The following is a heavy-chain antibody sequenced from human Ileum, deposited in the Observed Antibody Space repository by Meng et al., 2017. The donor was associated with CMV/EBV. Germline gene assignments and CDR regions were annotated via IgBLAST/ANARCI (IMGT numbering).Heavy chain of an antibody. CDR1: SAPISPYS. V-gene: IGHV4-4*07. D-gene: IGHD3-10*01. CDR3: ARGQTVRGFEY. Sequence: ESGPGLGKPSETLSRPCTVPSAPISPYSWNWIRQPAGKGLEWIGRIYTGGPTDYNPSLKSRVTMSVDTSKNQFFLNLSSVTAADTAVYYCARGQTVRGFEYWGLGILVTVSS. CDR2: IYTGGPT. J-gene: IGHJ4*02.